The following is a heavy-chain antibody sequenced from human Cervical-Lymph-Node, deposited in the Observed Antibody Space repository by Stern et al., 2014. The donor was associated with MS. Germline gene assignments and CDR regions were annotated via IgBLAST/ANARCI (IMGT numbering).Heavy chain of an antibody. J-gene: IGHJ5*02. CDR1: QYTFTGYY. V-gene: IGHV1-2*02. D-gene: IGHD2-2*01. Sequence: VQLVESGAEVKKPGASVKVSCKASQYTFTGYYIHWVRQAPGQGLEWMGWINPNSGGTHYAQKFQGRVTMTRETSISTAYMELSSLRSDDTAVYYCARDGSSTSCCNWFDPWGQGTLVTVSS. CDR2: INPNSGGT. CDR3: ARDGSSTSCCNWFDP.